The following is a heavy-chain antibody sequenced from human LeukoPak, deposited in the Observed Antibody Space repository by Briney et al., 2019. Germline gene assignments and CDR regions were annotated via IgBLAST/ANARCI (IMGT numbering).Heavy chain of an antibody. J-gene: IGHJ5*02. Sequence: GSLRLSRAASGFTFSSYAMSWVRQAPGKGLEWVSAISGSGGSTYYADSVKGRFTISRDNSKNTLYLQMNSLRAEDTAVYYCAKDVEASSSWYRGDWFDPWGQGTLVTVSS. CDR1: GFTFSSYA. CDR3: AKDVEASSSWYRGDWFDP. CDR2: ISGSGGST. V-gene: IGHV3-23*01. D-gene: IGHD6-13*01.